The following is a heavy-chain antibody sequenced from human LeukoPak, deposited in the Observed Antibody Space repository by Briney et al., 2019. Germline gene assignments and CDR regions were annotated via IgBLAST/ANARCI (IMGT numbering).Heavy chain of an antibody. CDR2: IYHSGST. D-gene: IGHD1-26*01. Sequence: SETLSLTXAASGYSISSGYYWGWIRQPPGKGLEWIGSIYHSGSTYYNPSLKSRVTISIDTSKNQFSLKLNSVTAADTAVYSCAGGIVGVHAYWGQGTLVTVSS. J-gene: IGHJ4*02. CDR1: GYSISSGYY. V-gene: IGHV4-38-2*01. CDR3: AGGIVGVHAY.